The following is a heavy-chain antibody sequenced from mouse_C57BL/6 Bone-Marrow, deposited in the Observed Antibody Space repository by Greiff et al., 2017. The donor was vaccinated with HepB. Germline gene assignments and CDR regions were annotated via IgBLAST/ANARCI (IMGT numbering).Heavy chain of an antibody. Sequence: VQLQQSGAELVRPGASVKLSCTASGFNIKDYYLHWVKQRPEQGLEWIGWIDPENGDTEYASKFQGKATITADTSSNTAYLQLSSLTSEDTAVYYCTTDYGSLYWYFDVWGTGTTVTVSS. D-gene: IGHD1-1*01. V-gene: IGHV14-4*01. CDR2: IDPENGDT. J-gene: IGHJ1*03. CDR3: TTDYGSLYWYFDV. CDR1: GFNIKDYY.